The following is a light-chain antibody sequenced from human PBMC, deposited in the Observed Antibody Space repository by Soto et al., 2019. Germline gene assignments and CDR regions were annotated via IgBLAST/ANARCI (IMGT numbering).Light chain of an antibody. Sequence: VRTQSPATLSVSPGERATLSCRASQSVSSNLAWYQQKHGQAPRLLIYGASTRATGIPARFSGSGSGTDFTLTISSLQPEDFATYYCQQSYSTPITFGQGTRLEIK. CDR3: QQSYSTPIT. J-gene: IGKJ5*01. CDR2: GAS. CDR1: QSVSSN. V-gene: IGKV3-15*01.